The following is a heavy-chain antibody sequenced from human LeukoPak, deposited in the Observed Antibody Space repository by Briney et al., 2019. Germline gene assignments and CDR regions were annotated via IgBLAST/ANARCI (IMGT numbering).Heavy chain of an antibody. CDR1: GGSISSYY. CDR3: ARDSLSGYRFDY. CDR2: IYYSGST. D-gene: IGHD3-16*02. J-gene: IGHJ4*02. V-gene: IGHV4-59*01. Sequence: SETLSLTCTVSGGSISSYYWSWIRQPPGKGLEWIGYIYYSGSTNYNPSLKSRVTISVDTSKNQFSLKLSSVTAADTAVYYCARDSLSGYRFDYWGQGTLVTVSS.